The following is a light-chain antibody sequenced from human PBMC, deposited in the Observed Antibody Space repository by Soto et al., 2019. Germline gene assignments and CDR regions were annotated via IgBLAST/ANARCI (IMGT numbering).Light chain of an antibody. Sequence: DIQMTQSPSSLSASVGDRVTITCRASQSISRYLNWYQQKPGKAPKLLIYAASTLQSGVPSRFSGSGSVTDFSVSITSLQPEDFATYYCQQSYRTPFTFGPGTKVDIK. CDR2: AAS. CDR3: QQSYRTPFT. V-gene: IGKV1-39*01. J-gene: IGKJ3*01. CDR1: QSISRY.